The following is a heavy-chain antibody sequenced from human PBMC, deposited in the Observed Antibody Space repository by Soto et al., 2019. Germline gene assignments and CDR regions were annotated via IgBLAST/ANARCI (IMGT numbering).Heavy chain of an antibody. J-gene: IGHJ6*03. CDR2: IYYSGST. V-gene: IGHV4-59*08. CDR3: ARLHFIAARLYYYYYMEV. CDR1: GGSISSYY. D-gene: IGHD6-6*01. Sequence: PSETLSLTCTVSGGSISSYYWSWIRQPPGKGLEWIGYIYYSGSTNYNPSLKSRVTISVDTSKNQFSLKLSSVTAADTAVYYCARLHFIAARLYYYYYMEVSGKGTTVTVSS.